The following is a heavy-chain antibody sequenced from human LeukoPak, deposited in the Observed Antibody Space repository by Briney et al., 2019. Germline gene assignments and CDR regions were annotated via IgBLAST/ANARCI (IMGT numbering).Heavy chain of an antibody. J-gene: IGHJ4*02. Sequence: GGSLRLSCAASGFAFSSYSMNWIRQAPGKGLEWVSPITTSSSHVYYADSVKGRFTISRDNAKNSLYLQMNSLRAEDTAVYYCASLMTSVTIPDYWGQGTLVTVSS. V-gene: IGHV3-21*01. CDR2: ITTSSSHV. D-gene: IGHD4-17*01. CDR1: GFAFSSYS. CDR3: ASLMTSVTIPDY.